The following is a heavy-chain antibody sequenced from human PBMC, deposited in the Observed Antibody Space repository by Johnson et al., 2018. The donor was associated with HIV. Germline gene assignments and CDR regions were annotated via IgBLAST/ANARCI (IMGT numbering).Heavy chain of an antibody. CDR1: GFTFSSYG. J-gene: IGHJ3*02. Sequence: QVQLVESGGRVVQPGRSLRLSCAASGFTFSSYGMHWVRQAPGKGLEWVAVISHDGSDKNYADSVKGRFTISRDNSKNTLFLQMNSLRAEDTAVYYCARVRTIFGVVPSLLGAFDIWGQGTMVTVSS. CDR3: ARVRTIFGVVPSLLGAFDI. V-gene: IGHV3-30*03. CDR2: ISHDGSDK. D-gene: IGHD3-3*01.